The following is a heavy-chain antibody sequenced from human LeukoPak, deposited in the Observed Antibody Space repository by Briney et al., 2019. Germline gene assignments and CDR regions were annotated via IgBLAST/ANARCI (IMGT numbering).Heavy chain of an antibody. CDR1: GYTFTSYG. CDR3: ARDDYDTSGDLPFDY. V-gene: IGHV1-18*01. D-gene: IGHD3-22*01. J-gene: IGHJ4*02. Sequence: ASVKVSCKASGYTFTSYGISWVRQAPGQGLEWMGWISAYNGNTNYAQNLQGRVTMTTDTSTSTAYMELRSLRSDDTAVYYCARDDYDTSGDLPFDYWGQGTLVTVSS. CDR2: ISAYNGNT.